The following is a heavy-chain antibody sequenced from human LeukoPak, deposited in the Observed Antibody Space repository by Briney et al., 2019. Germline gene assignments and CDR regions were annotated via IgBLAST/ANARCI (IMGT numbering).Heavy chain of an antibody. CDR1: GFTFSSYA. Sequence: GGSLRLSCAASGFTFSSYAMSWVRQAPGKGLEWVSAIGGSGGSTYYADSVKGRFTISRDNSKNTLYLQMNSLRAEDTAVYYCAKFFIAVAGTTFGFDYWGQGTLVTVSS. CDR2: IGGSGGST. J-gene: IGHJ4*02. D-gene: IGHD6-19*01. V-gene: IGHV3-23*01. CDR3: AKFFIAVAGTTFGFDY.